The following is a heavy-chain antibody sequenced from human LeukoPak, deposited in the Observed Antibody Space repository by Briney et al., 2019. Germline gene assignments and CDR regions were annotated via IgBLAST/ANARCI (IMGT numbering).Heavy chain of an antibody. CDR2: INHSGST. J-gene: IGHJ5*02. Sequence: SETLSLTFAVYGGSFSGYYWSWIRRPPGKGLEWIGEINHSGSTNYNPSLKSRVTISVDTSKNQISLKLSSVTAADTAVYYCARRLILTGYYHDPWGQGTLVTVSS. D-gene: IGHD3-9*01. V-gene: IGHV4-34*01. CDR3: ARRLILTGYYHDP. CDR1: GGSFSGYY.